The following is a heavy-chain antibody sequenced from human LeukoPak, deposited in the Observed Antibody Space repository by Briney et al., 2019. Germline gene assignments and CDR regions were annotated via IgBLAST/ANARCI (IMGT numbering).Heavy chain of an antibody. CDR3: ARDVGDCSSSSCYIPADW. CDR2: ISNGGSDK. D-gene: IGHD2-2*02. Sequence: GGSLRLSCAASGFTFSLYPMHWVRQAPGKGLEWVAVISNGGSDKYYAESVKGRFTISRDNSKSTLYLQMNSLSAEDTAVYYSARDVGDCSSSSCYIPADWWGQGTLVTVSS. V-gene: IGHV3-30*01. J-gene: IGHJ4*02. CDR1: GFTFSLYP.